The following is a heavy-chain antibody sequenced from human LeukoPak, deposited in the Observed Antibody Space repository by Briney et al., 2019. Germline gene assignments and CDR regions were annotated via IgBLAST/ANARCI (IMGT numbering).Heavy chain of an antibody. J-gene: IGHJ4*02. CDR2: MSTSSGNT. Sequence: ASVKVSCKASGYTFTNYDINWVRQATGQGLEWMGWMSTSSGNTGYAQKFQGRLTMTRDTSITTVYMELSSLRSDDTAVYYCARVAGNIDYWGQGTLVTVSS. V-gene: IGHV1-8*01. CDR1: GYTFTNYD. D-gene: IGHD1/OR15-1a*01. CDR3: ARVAGNIDY.